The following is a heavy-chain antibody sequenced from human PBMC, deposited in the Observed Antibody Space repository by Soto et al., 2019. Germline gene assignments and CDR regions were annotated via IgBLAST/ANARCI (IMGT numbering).Heavy chain of an antibody. J-gene: IGHJ6*02. CDR1: GGSISSGDYY. D-gene: IGHD3-9*01. V-gene: IGHV4-30-4*01. CDR3: ARVSITIFWGMDV. CDR2: IYYSGST. Sequence: QVQLQESGPGLVKPSQTLSLTCTVSGGSISSGDYYWSWIRQPPGKGLEWIGYIYYSGSTYYNPSLRSRVTISIDTSKNHFSLKLSSVTAADTAVYYCARVSITIFWGMDVWGQGTTVTVSS.